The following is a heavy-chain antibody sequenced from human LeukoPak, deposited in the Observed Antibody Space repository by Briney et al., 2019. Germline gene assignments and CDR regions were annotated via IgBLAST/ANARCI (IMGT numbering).Heavy chain of an antibody. CDR1: GYTFTVHY. J-gene: IGHJ4*02. CDR2: FNPYSGDA. V-gene: IGHV1-2*02. Sequence: VSVKVSCKASGYTFTVHYLHWVRQAPGHGPEWMGWFNPYSGDANYAERFQGRVTMSGVTSISTAYMEMKGLTIDDTAVYYCARDKGSGMLPFDYWGQGTRVTVSS. CDR3: ARDKGSGMLPFDY. D-gene: IGHD1-1*01.